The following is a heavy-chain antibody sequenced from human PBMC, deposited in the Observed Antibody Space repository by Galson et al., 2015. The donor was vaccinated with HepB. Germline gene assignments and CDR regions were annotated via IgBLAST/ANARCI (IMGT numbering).Heavy chain of an antibody. V-gene: IGHV3-23*01. CDR2: ISGSGGST. D-gene: IGHD3-22*01. J-gene: IGHJ3*02. Sequence: SLRLSCAASGFTFSSYAMSWVRQAPGKGLEWVSAISGSGGSTYYADSVKGRFTISRDNSKNTLYLQMNSLRAEDTAVYYCAKDPPYYYDSSGYYSNAFDIWGQGTMVTVSS. CDR1: GFTFSSYA. CDR3: AKDPPYYYDSSGYYSNAFDI.